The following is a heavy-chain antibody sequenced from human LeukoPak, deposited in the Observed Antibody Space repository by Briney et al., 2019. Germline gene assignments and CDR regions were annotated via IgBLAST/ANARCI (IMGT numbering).Heavy chain of an antibody. CDR2: VYYSGRT. J-gene: IGHJ6*03. Sequence: SETLSLTCTVSGGSIDTYYWSWIRQPPGKGLEWIGFVYYSGRTNYNPSLKSRVTISVDTSKNQFSLNLDSVTTADTAVYYCARDAGKGYYYYYYMDVWGKGTTVTVSS. V-gene: IGHV4-59*01. CDR3: ARDAGKGYYYYYYMDV. CDR1: GGSIDTYY.